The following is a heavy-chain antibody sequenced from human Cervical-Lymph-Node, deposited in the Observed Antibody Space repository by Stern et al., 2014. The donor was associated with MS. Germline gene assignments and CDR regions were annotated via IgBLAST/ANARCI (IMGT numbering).Heavy chain of an antibody. CDR1: GFKFSIYW. CDR3: ARQTTAWASDV. J-gene: IGHJ4*02. CDR2: IYPGDPET. D-gene: IGHD1-14*01. V-gene: IGHV5-51*01. Sequence: EMQLVESGAELIRPGESLKISCKGSGFKFSIYWIAWVRQMPGKGLEWMGIIYPGDPETRYSRSFQGQVTMSADKSTSTAYLQWSSLNASDTAMYFCARQTTAWASDVWGQGTLVTVSS.